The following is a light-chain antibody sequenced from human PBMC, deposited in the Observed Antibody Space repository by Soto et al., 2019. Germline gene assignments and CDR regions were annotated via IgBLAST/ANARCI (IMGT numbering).Light chain of an antibody. Sequence: QSALTQPPSASGSPGQSVTISCTGTSSDVGGYNYVSWYQQHPGKAPKLIIYEVSMRPSGVPDRFSGSKSGNTASLTVSGLQAEDEADYYCSSFADSNNLGVFGTGTKVTVL. CDR1: SSDVGGYNY. CDR3: SSFADSNNLGV. J-gene: IGLJ1*01. V-gene: IGLV2-8*01. CDR2: EVS.